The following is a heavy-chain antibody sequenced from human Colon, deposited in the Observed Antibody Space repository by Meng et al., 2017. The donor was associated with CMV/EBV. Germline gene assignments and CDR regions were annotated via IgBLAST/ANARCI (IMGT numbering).Heavy chain of an antibody. J-gene: IGHJ4*02. CDR1: GGSLSGGDFY. V-gene: IGHV4-31*03. D-gene: IGHD5-12*01. CDR3: ARDSGYDASFDY. Sequence: CTVSGGSLSGGDFYWNWIRQHPGKGLEWIGYIYYSGTTYYNPSLKSRAMISLDKSKNQFSLNLSSVTAADTAVYFCARDSGYDASFDYWGQGTLVTVSS. CDR2: IYYSGTT.